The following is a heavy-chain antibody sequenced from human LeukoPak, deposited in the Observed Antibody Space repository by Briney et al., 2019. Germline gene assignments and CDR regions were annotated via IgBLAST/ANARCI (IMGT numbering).Heavy chain of an antibody. CDR3: ARVCTRIAVAGTGLYYYYGMDV. CDR1: GYTFTSYG. Sequence: ASVKVSCKASGYTFTSYGISWVRRAPGQGLEWMGWISAYNGNTNYAQKLQGRVTMTTDTSTSTAYMELRSLRSDDTAVYYCARVCTRIAVAGTGLYYYYGMDVWGQGTTVTVSS. J-gene: IGHJ6*02. D-gene: IGHD6-19*01. V-gene: IGHV1-18*01. CDR2: ISAYNGNT.